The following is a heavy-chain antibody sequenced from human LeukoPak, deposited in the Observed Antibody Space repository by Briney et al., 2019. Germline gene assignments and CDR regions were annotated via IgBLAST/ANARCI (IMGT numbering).Heavy chain of an antibody. V-gene: IGHV3-9*01. CDR3: AKDIGSSYGYSNWFDP. D-gene: IGHD5-18*01. CDR2: ISWNSGSI. Sequence: GGSLRLSCAASGFTFSSYAMHWVRQAPGKGLEWVSGISWNSGSIGYADSVKGRFTISRDNAKNSLYLQMNSLRAEDTALYYCAKDIGSSYGYSNWFDPWGQGTLVTVSS. CDR1: GFTFSSYA. J-gene: IGHJ5*02.